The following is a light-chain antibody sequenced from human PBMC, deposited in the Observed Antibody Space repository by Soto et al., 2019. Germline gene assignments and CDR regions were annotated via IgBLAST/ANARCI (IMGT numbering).Light chain of an antibody. J-gene: IGKJ3*01. CDR3: HQYGGSPLFT. CDR1: QSVSSSY. V-gene: IGKV3-20*01. Sequence: EIVLTQSPGTLSLSPGERATLSCRASQSVSSSYLAWFQQKPGQAPRLLIYGASGRATGIPDRFSGSGSGTDFTLTISRLEPEDFAVYSCHQYGGSPLFTFGPGTKVDIK. CDR2: GAS.